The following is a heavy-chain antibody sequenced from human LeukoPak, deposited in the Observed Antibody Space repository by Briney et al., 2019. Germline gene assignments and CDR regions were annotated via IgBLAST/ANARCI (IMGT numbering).Heavy chain of an antibody. V-gene: IGHV6-1*01. CDR2: TYYRSKWYN. Sequence: SQTLSLTCAISGDSVSSNSAAWNWIRQSPSRGLEWLGRTYYRSKWYNDYAGSVKSRITINPDTSKNQFSLQLNSVTPEDTAVYYCAREYKPDSSGYAHPNDYYYMDVWGKGTTVTVSS. D-gene: IGHD3-22*01. J-gene: IGHJ6*03. CDR1: GDSVSSNSAA. CDR3: AREYKPDSSGYAHPNDYYYMDV.